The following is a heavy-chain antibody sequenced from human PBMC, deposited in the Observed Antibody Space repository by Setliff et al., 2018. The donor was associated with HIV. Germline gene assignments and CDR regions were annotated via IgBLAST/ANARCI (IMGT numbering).Heavy chain of an antibody. Sequence: PSETLSLTCSVSGGSTIGYHWNWIRQSAGKGLEWIGRMYYSGSADYNPSLKSRVIMSIDTSKNQFSLKVNSVTAADTAVYYCARGPPFAFWGQGLLVTVSS. J-gene: IGHJ4*02. CDR1: GGSTIGYH. V-gene: IGHV4-4*07. CDR3: ARGPPFAF. CDR2: MYYSGSA.